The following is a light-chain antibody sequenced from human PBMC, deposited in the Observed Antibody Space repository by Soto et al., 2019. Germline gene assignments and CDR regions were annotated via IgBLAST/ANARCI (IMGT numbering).Light chain of an antibody. Sequence: DIVLTQSRASLSLPPGERATLSCRASQSVSSSFLAWYQQKPGQAPRLLIYGASRRATGIADRFTGSGSGTDFTLTISRLEPEDYAVYYCQQYDSSLTFGLGTKVEIK. J-gene: IGKJ1*01. CDR1: QSVSSSF. CDR2: GAS. CDR3: QQYDSSLT. V-gene: IGKV3-20*01.